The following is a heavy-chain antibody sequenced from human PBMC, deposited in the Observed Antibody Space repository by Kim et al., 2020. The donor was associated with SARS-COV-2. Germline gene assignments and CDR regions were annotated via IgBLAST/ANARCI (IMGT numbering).Heavy chain of an antibody. CDR3: ASTRADFWSGYSSYFDY. Sequence: ASVKVSCKASGYTFTSYYMHWVRQAPGQGLEWMGIINPSGGSTSYAQKFQGRVTMTRDTSTSTVYMELSSLRSEDTAVYYCASTRADFWSGYSSYFDYWGQGPLVTVSS. CDR2: INPSGGST. D-gene: IGHD3-3*01. CDR1: GYTFTSYY. V-gene: IGHV1-46*01. J-gene: IGHJ4*02.